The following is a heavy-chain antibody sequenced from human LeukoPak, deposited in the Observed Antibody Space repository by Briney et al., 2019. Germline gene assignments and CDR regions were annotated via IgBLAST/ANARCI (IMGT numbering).Heavy chain of an antibody. V-gene: IGHV1-69*13. CDR2: IIPIFGTA. D-gene: IGHD2-2*01. CDR1: GGTFSSYA. CDR3: ARPRGYCSSTSCFHFDY. Sequence: GASVKASCKASGGTFSSYAISWVRQAPGQGLEWMGGIIPIFGTANYAQKFQGRVTITADESTSTAYMELSSLRSEDTAVYYCARPRGYCSSTSCFHFDYWGQGTLVTVSS. J-gene: IGHJ4*02.